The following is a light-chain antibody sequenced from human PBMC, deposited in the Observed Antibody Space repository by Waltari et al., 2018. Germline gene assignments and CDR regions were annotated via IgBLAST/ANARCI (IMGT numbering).Light chain of an antibody. CDR2: NVS. V-gene: IGKV2-30*01. Sequence: IVMTQSPLSLSVTLGQPASISCSSSQSLAYPDGNTYLNWFQQKAGQSPRRLFYNVSNRDSGVPDRFSGSGSGTDFSLKITRVEAEDVGVYYCMHSRAWPWSFGQGTKVEIK. J-gene: IGKJ1*01. CDR1: QSLAYPDGNTY. CDR3: MHSRAWPWS.